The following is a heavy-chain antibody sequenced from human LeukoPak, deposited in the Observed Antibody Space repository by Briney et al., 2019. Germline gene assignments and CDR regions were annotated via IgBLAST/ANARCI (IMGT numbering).Heavy chain of an antibody. J-gene: IGHJ4*02. CDR2: IKSKTDGGTT. D-gene: IGHD3-22*01. Sequence: GGSLRLSCAASEFTFSSYWMSWVRQAPGKGLEWVGRIKSKTDGGTTDYAAPVKGRFTISRDDSKNTLYLQMNSLKTEDTAVYYCTTDLDSSGYRSDYWGQGTLVTVSS. CDR3: TTDLDSSGYRSDY. V-gene: IGHV3-15*01. CDR1: EFTFSSYW.